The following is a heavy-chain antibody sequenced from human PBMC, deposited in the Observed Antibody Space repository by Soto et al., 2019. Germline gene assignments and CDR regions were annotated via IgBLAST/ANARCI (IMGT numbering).Heavy chain of an antibody. V-gene: IGHV1-18*01. J-gene: IGHJ4*02. Sequence: GASVKVSCKASGYTFTSYAISWVRQAPGQGLERIGWNSPYNGNANYAQELQGRVTMTTDTSTSTAYMELRSLRSDDTAVYYCSRPYDTRGYYYGFWGQGTMVTVSS. CDR3: SRPYDTRGYYYGF. D-gene: IGHD3-22*01. CDR1: GYTFTSYA. CDR2: NSPYNGNA.